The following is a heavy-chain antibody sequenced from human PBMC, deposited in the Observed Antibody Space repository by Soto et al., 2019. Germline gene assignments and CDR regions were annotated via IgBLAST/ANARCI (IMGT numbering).Heavy chain of an antibody. CDR3: ARDKITGLFDY. J-gene: IGHJ4*02. V-gene: IGHV4-34*01. CDR2: INHSGST. D-gene: IGHD2-8*02. Sequence: QVQLQQWGAGLLKPSETLSLTCAVYGGSFSGYYWTWIRQPPGTGLEWIGEINHSGSTNYNPSLKSRVTISVDTYKNQFSLKLTSVTAADTAGYYCARDKITGLFDYWGQGTLVTVSS. CDR1: GGSFSGYY.